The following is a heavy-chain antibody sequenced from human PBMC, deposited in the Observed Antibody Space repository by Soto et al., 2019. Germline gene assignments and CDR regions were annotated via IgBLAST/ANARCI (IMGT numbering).Heavy chain of an antibody. Sequence: PSETLSLTCTVSGGSISRYYWSWIRQPPGKGLEWIGYIYYSGSTNYNPSLKSRVTISVDTSKNQFSLKLSSVTAADTAVYHCARALGGAISGGWFDPWGQGTLVTVSS. J-gene: IGHJ5*02. D-gene: IGHD3-3*01. V-gene: IGHV4-59*01. CDR1: GGSISRYY. CDR2: IYYSGST. CDR3: ARALGGAISGGWFDP.